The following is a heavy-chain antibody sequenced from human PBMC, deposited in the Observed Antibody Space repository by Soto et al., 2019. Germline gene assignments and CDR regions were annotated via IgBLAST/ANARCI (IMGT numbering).Heavy chain of an antibody. CDR1: GYTFTSYY. J-gene: IGHJ4*02. CDR3: ARDRPGYSSGWYQPDY. Sequence: ASVKVSCKASGYTFTSYYMHWVRQAPGQGLEWMRIINPSGGSTSYAQKFQGRVTMTRDTSTSTVYMELSSLRSEDTAVYYCARDRPGYSSGWYQPDYWGQGTLVTVSS. CDR2: INPSGGST. D-gene: IGHD6-19*01. V-gene: IGHV1-46*01.